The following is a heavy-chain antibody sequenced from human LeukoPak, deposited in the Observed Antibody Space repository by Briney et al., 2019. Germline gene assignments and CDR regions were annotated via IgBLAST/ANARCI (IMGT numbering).Heavy chain of an antibody. V-gene: IGHV1-18*01. CDR2: ISAYNGNT. J-gene: IGHJ3*02. CDR3: ARLSAAVDAFDI. D-gene: IGHD2-2*01. Sequence: ASVKVSCKASGYTFTSYGISWVRQAPGQGLEWMGWISAYNGNTNYAQKIQGRVTMTTDTSTSTAYMELRSLRSDDTAVYYCARLSAAVDAFDIWGQGTMVTVSS. CDR1: GYTFTSYG.